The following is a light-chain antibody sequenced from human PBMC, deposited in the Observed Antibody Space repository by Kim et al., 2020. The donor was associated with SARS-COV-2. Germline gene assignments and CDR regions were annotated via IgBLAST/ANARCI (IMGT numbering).Light chain of an antibody. V-gene: IGLV3-25*03. CDR3: ESTDSSGSYRV. J-gene: IGLJ3*02. Sequence: SYVLTQPPSVSVSPGQTARITCSGDALPKQYAYWYQQKTGQAPVLVMCKDSERPSGIPERFSGSSSGTTVTLTISGVQAEDEADYYCESTDSSGSYRVFGGGTQLTVL. CDR2: KDS. CDR1: ALPKQY.